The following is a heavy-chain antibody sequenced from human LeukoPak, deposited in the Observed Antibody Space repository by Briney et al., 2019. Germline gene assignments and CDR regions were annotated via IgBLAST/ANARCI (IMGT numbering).Heavy chain of an antibody. V-gene: IGHV4-4*07. Sequence: MSSETLSLTCTVSGGSISSYYWSWIRQPAGKGLEWIGRIYTSGSTNYNPSLKSRVTMSVDTSKNQFSLKLSSVTAADTAVYYCARGRGYSSSRYFDYWGQGTTVTVSS. CDR3: ARGRGYSSSRYFDY. CDR2: IYTSGST. D-gene: IGHD6-6*01. J-gene: IGHJ4*03. CDR1: GGSISSYY.